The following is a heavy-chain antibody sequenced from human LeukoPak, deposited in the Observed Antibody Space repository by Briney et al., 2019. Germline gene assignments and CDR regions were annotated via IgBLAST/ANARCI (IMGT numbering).Heavy chain of an antibody. V-gene: IGHV3-21*04. CDR3: AKGVPIAVAGPRIDY. J-gene: IGHJ4*02. Sequence: GGSLRLSCAASGFTFSSYSMNWVRQAPGKGLEWVSSISSSSSYIYYADSVKGRFTISRDNAKNSLYLQMNSLRAEDTAVYYCAKGVPIAVAGPRIDYWGQGTLVTVSS. D-gene: IGHD6-19*01. CDR2: ISSSSSYI. CDR1: GFTFSSYS.